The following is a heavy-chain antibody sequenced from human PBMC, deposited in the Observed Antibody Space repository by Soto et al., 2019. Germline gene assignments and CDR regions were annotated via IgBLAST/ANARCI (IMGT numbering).Heavy chain of an antibody. J-gene: IGHJ4*02. CDR1: GFTFSSYW. D-gene: IGHD6-6*01. Sequence: HPGGSLRLSCAASGFTFSSYWMSWVRRAPGKGLEWVANIKQDGSEKYYVDSVKGRFTISRDNAKNSLYLQMNSLRAEDTAVYYCAREVTAARRAKPIDYWGQGTLVTVSS. CDR2: IKQDGSEK. CDR3: AREVTAARRAKPIDY. V-gene: IGHV3-7*03.